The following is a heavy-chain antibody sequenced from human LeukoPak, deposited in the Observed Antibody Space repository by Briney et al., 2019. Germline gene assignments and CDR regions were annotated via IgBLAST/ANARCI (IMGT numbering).Heavy chain of an antibody. CDR2: INAGNGNT. J-gene: IGHJ5*02. V-gene: IGHV1-3*01. D-gene: IGHD3-10*01. Sequence: ASVKVSCKASGYTFTSYAMHWVRQAPGQRLEWMGWINAGNGNTKYSQKFQGRVTITRDTSASTAYMELSSLRSEDTAVYYCARGAVVRGVIPNWFDPWGQGTLVTVSS. CDR3: ARGAVVRGVIPNWFDP. CDR1: GYTFTSYA.